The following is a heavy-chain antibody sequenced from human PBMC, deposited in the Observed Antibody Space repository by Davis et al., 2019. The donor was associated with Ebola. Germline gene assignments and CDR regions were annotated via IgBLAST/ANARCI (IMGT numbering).Heavy chain of an antibody. V-gene: IGHV4-34*01. CDR3: ARGLYGRRLRF. D-gene: IGHD3-10*01. CDR1: GGSFSGYY. Sequence: SETLSLTCAVYGGSFSGYYWSWIRQPPGKGLEWIGEINHSGTTNYNPSLKSRVTISVDTSKRQFSLNLTSVTAADTAVYYCARGLYGRRLRFWGQGTLVTVSS. CDR2: INHSGTT. J-gene: IGHJ4*02.